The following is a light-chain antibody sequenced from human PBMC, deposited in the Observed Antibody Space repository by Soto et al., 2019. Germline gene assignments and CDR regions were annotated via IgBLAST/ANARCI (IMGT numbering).Light chain of an antibody. CDR1: QSISIF. CDR3: QQYNSFSWT. CDR2: DAS. J-gene: IGKJ1*01. Sequence: DIQMSQSPTSLSASIGDTVTITCRASQSISIFLNWLQLKPGKAPKLLISDASSLESGVPSRFSGSGSGTEFTLTISSLQPDDFATYYCQQYNSFSWTFGQGTKVDI. V-gene: IGKV1-5*01.